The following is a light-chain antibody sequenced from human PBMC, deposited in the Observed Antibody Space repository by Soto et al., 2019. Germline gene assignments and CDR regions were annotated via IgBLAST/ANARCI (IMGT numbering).Light chain of an antibody. CDR1: ESISSSY. CDR3: QQYGASPPAT. Sequence: EIVLTQSPGALSLSPGEGATLRCSASESISSSYLAWYQQRRGQAPRLLIYSTSTRAAGISPRFSGSGAGRDFTLTISSLEPEDSARYYCQQYGASPPATFGGGTRVEI. J-gene: IGKJ4*01. V-gene: IGKV3-20*01. CDR2: STS.